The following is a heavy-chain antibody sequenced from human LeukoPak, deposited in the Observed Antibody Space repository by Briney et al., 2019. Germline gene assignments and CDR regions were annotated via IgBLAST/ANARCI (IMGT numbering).Heavy chain of an antibody. D-gene: IGHD6-19*01. Sequence: SAKVSCKASGGTFSSYAISWGRQAPGQGLEWMGGIIPIFGTANYAQKFQGRVTITADESTSTAYMELGSLRSEDTAVYYCAKSHSSGWYYYFDYWGQGTLVTVSS. V-gene: IGHV1-69*01. J-gene: IGHJ4*02. CDR1: GGTFSSYA. CDR2: IIPIFGTA. CDR3: AKSHSSGWYYYFDY.